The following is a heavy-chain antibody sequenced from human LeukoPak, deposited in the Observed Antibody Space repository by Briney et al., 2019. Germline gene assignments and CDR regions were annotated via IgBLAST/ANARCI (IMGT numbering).Heavy chain of an antibody. CDR1: GFTFDDYA. CDR2: ISWNSGSI. Sequence: GRSLRLSCAASGFTFDDYAMHWVRQAPGKGLEWVSGISWNSGSIGYADSVKGRFTISRDNAKNSLYLQMNSLRAEDTALYYCAKQAAGGDYFDYSGQGTLVTVSS. CDR3: AKQAAGGDYFDY. D-gene: IGHD6-13*01. V-gene: IGHV3-9*01. J-gene: IGHJ4*02.